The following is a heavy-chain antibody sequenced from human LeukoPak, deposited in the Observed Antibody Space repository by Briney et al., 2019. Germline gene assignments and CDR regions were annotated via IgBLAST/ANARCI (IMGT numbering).Heavy chain of an antibody. J-gene: IGHJ6*02. CDR1: GFTFSSYA. Sequence: GRSLRLSCAASGFTFSSYAMHWVRQAPGKGLEWVAVISYDGSNKYYADSVKGRFTISRDNSKNTLYLQMNSLRAEDTAVYYCAKTGSERYYYYYGMDVWGQGTTVTVSS. D-gene: IGHD1-14*01. V-gene: IGHV3-30*18. CDR2: ISYDGSNK. CDR3: AKTGSERYYYYYGMDV.